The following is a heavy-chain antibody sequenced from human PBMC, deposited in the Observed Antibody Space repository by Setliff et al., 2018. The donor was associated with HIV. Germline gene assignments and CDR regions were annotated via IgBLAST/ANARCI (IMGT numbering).Heavy chain of an antibody. CDR3: ASPSFGDVDYYYGMDV. CDR1: GYTSTSFS. CDR2: INPSGDVI. J-gene: IGHJ6*02. V-gene: IGHV1-46*01. Sequence: VKVSCKASGYTSTSFSLHWVRQAPGQGLEWMGIINPSGDVIRYAQKFQGRVTMTRDTSTSTVYMDLSSLRSEDTAVYYCASPSFGDVDYYYGMDVWGQGTTVTVS. D-gene: IGHD3-10*01.